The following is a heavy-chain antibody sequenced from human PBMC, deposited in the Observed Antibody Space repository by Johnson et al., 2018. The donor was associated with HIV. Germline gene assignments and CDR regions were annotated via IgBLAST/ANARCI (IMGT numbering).Heavy chain of an antibody. CDR2: ISVTGSVI. CDR3: ARESLTRSDAFDM. CDR1: GFSFSDYY. J-gene: IGHJ3*02. V-gene: IGHV3-11*04. D-gene: IGHD3-16*02. Sequence: VQLVESGGGLVKPGGSLRLSCTISGFSFSDYYMSWFRQAPGKGLEWLSYISVTGSVIYYADSVKGRFTISRDNTKNSVYLQMNSPTAEDTAVYYCARESLTRSDAFDMWGQGTMVTVSS.